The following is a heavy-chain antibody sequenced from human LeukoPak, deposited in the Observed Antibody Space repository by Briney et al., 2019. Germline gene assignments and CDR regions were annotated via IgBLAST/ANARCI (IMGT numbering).Heavy chain of an antibody. V-gene: IGHV3-30-3*01. CDR2: ISYDGSNK. CDR1: GVTFSSYA. J-gene: IGHJ6*02. Sequence: GGSLRLSCAASGVTFSSYAMHWVRQAPGKGLEWVAVISYDGSNKYYADSVKGRFTISRDNSKNTLYLQMNSLRAEDTAVYYCARGDTYCSSISCPRLYYGMDVWGQGTTVTVSS. CDR3: ARGDTYCSSISCPRLYYGMDV. D-gene: IGHD2-2*01.